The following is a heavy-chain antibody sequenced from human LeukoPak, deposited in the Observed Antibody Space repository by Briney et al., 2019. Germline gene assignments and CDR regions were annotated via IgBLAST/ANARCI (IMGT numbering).Heavy chain of an antibody. CDR2: ISGSGVNT. CDR1: GFTFSSYA. D-gene: IGHD4-17*01. J-gene: IGHJ6*03. CDR3: AKTPGYGDYSMDV. Sequence: GGSLRLSCAASGFTFSSYAMNWVRQAPGKGLEWVSTISGSGVNTYLADSVKGRFTISRDNSKNTLYLQMNTLRAEDTAVYYCAKTPGYGDYSMDVWGKGTRVTVSS. V-gene: IGHV3-23*01.